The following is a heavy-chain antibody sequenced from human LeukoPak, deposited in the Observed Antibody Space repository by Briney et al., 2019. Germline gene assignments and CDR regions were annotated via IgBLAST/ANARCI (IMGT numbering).Heavy chain of an antibody. CDR1: GYTFTTYG. J-gene: IGHJ4*02. V-gene: IGHV1-18*01. D-gene: IGHD4-23*01. CDR2: ISANNGNT. Sequence: ASVKVSCKASGYTFTTYGISWVRQAPGQGLEWMAWISANNGNTEYAQKFQGRVSMTTDTSTSTAYMELRSLRSDDTAVYYCAKDRAVVNNGPTSFDYWGQGTLVTVSS. CDR3: AKDRAVVNNGPTSFDY.